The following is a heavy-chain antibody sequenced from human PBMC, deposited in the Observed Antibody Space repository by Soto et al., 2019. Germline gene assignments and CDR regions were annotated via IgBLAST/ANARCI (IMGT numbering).Heavy chain of an antibody. CDR1: GFTFSSYA. D-gene: IGHD3-3*01. J-gene: IGHJ4*02. V-gene: IGHV3-30-3*01. CDR3: AREFFWSGPSRAFDY. CDR2: ISYDGSNK. Sequence: PGGSLRLSCAASGFTFSSYAMHWVRQAPGKGLEWVAVISYDGSNKYYADSVKGRFTISRDNSKNTLYLQMNSLRAEDTAVYYCAREFFWSGPSRAFDYWGQGTLVTVSS.